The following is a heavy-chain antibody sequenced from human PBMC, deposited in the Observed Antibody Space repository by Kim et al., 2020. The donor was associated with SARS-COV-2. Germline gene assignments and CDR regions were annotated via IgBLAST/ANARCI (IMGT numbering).Heavy chain of an antibody. J-gene: IGHJ4*02. CDR2: IYYSGST. V-gene: IGHV4-30-4*01. CDR3: ARKRGGYGFVDY. CDR1: GGSISSGDYY. D-gene: IGHD5-18*01. Sequence: SETLSLTCTVSGGSISSGDYYWSWIRQPPGKGLEWIGYIYYSGSTYYNPSLKSRVTISVDTSKNQFSLKLSSVTAADTAVYYCARKRGGYGFVDYWGQGTLVTVSS.